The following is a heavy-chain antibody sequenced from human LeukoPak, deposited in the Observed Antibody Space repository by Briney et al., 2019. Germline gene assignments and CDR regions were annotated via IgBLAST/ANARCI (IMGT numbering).Heavy chain of an antibody. J-gene: IGHJ6*03. CDR1: GGSISSYY. D-gene: IGHD5-18*01. V-gene: IGHV4-59*01. CDR3: ARTTEGGYTYDYFYYYYMDV. Sequence: PSETLSLTCTVSGGSISSYYWSWIRQPPGKGLEWIGYIYYSGSTNYNPSLKSRVTIPVDTSKNQFSLKLSSVTAADTAVYYCARTTEGGYTYDYFYYYYMDVWGKGTTVTNSS. CDR2: IYYSGST.